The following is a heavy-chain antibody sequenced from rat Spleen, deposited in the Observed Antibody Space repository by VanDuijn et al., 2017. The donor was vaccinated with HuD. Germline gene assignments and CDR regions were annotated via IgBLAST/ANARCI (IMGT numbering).Heavy chain of an antibody. J-gene: IGHJ2*01. Sequence: EVQLVESGGGLVQPGRSMKLSCAASGFTFSDYDMAWVRQAPTKGLEWIASISPGGDNTYYRDSVKGRFTVSRDNAKSTLYLQMDSLRSEDTATYYCARQSVFDYWGQGVMVTVSS. V-gene: IGHV5-25*01. CDR1: GFTFSDYD. CDR2: ISPGGDNT. CDR3: ARQSVFDY.